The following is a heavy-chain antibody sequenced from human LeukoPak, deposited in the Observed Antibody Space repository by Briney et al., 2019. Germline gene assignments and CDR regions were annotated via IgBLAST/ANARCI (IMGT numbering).Heavy chain of an antibody. J-gene: IGHJ4*02. CDR2: ISYDGSNK. V-gene: IGHV3-30*14. Sequence: GGSLRLSCAASGFTFSRYGMHWVRQAPGKGLEWVTAISYDGSNKYYADSVKGRFTISRDNSRNMVYLQMSSLRAEDTAVYYCARTRGSHPSPFDSWGQGTLVTVSS. CDR3: ARTRGSHPSPFDS. D-gene: IGHD3-10*01. CDR1: GFTFSRYG.